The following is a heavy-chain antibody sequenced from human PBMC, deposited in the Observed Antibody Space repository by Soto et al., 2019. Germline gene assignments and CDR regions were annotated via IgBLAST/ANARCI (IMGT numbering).Heavy chain of an antibody. D-gene: IGHD6-6*01. CDR3: LSGRSEVDPGAKYT. CDR2: VYPSGST. CDR1: GGSFSSYY. V-gene: IGHV4-4*07. J-gene: IGHJ5*02. Sequence: PSETLSLTCTVSGGSFSSYYCNWVRKSAGRGLEWIGRVYPSGSTTYNPSLKSRLTMSVDTSKNQFSLRLTSVTAADTAVYYCLSGRSEVDPGAKYTWGRGSSVPVSA.